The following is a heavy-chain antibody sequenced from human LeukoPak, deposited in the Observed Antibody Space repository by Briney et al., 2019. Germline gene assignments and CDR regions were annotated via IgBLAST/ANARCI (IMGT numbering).Heavy chain of an antibody. Sequence: PSETLSLTCAVSGYSISSGYYWGWIRQPPGKGLEWIGEINHSGSTNYNPSLKSRVTISVDTSKNQFSLKLSSVTAAGTAVYYCARVRYCSGGSCYGLTDYWGQGTLVTVSS. CDR2: INHSGST. CDR3: ARVRYCSGGSCYGLTDY. D-gene: IGHD2-15*01. J-gene: IGHJ4*02. CDR1: GYSISSGYY. V-gene: IGHV4-38-2*01.